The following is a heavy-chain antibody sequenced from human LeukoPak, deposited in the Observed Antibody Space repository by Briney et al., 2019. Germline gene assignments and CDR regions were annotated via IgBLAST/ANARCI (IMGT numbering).Heavy chain of an antibody. J-gene: IGHJ6*02. V-gene: IGHV3-9*01. CDR3: AKGRYSHGWSYVDV. Sequence: GRSLRLSCAASGFTFDDFAIYWVRQAPGKGLEWVSGINWNNDIIGYAASVKGRFTISRDNVKNSLYLQMNSLSAEDTALYYCAKGRYSHGWSYVDVWGQGTTVTVSS. D-gene: IGHD3-16*01. CDR2: INWNNDII. CDR1: GFTFDDFA.